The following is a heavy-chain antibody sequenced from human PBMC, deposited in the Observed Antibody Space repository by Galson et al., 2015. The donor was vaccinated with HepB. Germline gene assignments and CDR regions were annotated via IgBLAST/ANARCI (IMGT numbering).Heavy chain of an antibody. CDR1: GGSISSSSYY. CDR2: INHSGST. J-gene: IGHJ4*02. D-gene: IGHD3-3*01. Sequence: LSLTCTVSGGSISSSSYYWGWIRQPPGKGLEWIGSINHSGSTNYNPSLKSRVTISVDTSKNQFSLKLSSVTAADTAVYYCARQVNDFWSGYYEVGYYNYFDYWGQGTLVTVSS. V-gene: IGHV4-39*01. CDR3: ARQVNDFWSGYYEVGYYNYFDY.